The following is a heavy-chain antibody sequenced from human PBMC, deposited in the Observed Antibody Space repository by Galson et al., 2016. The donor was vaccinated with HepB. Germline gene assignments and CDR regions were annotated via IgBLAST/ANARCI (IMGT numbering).Heavy chain of an antibody. CDR2: ISPSNGGT. Sequence: SVKVSCKASGYTFSTYGMSWVRQAPGQGLEWMGWISPSNGGTNYAQSFQGRVTMTTDTSTNTAYMEVRSLRSVDTAVYYCARVSSGWSDFDYWGQGTLVTVSS. D-gene: IGHD6-19*01. CDR3: ARVSSGWSDFDY. V-gene: IGHV1-18*04. J-gene: IGHJ4*02. CDR1: GYTFSTYG.